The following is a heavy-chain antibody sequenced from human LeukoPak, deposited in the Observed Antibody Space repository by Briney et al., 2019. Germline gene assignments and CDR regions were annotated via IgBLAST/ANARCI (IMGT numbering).Heavy chain of an antibody. V-gene: IGHV3-9*01. J-gene: IGHJ4*02. CDR2: ISWNSGSI. Sequence: GGSLRLSCAASGFTFDDYAMHWVRQAPGKGLEWVSGISWNSGSIGYADSVKGQFTISRDNAKNSLYLQMNSLRAEDTAVYYCAREIMVRGVIIPFDYWGQGTLVTVSS. D-gene: IGHD3-10*01. CDR3: AREIMVRGVIIPFDY. CDR1: GFTFDDYA.